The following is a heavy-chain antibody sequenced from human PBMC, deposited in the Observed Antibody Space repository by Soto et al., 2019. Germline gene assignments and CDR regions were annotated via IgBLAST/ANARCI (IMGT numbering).Heavy chain of an antibody. CDR3: ARHQSHSSSYVDP. Sequence: QLQLQESGPGLVKPSETLSLTCTVSGGSISSSSYYWGWIRQPPGKGLEWIGSIYYSGSTYYNPSPKRRVTISVDTSKSQVSLKLSAVTAADTAVYYCARHQSHSSSYVDPWGQGTLVTVSS. CDR2: IYYSGST. D-gene: IGHD6-13*01. V-gene: IGHV4-39*01. CDR1: GGSISSSSYY. J-gene: IGHJ5*02.